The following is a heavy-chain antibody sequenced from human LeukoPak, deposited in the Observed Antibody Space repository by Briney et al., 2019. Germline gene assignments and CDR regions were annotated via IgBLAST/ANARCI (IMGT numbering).Heavy chain of an antibody. Sequence: GGSLRLSCAASGFTFSNYWMTWVRQAPGKGLEWVANIDQDGSEKYYVDSVKGRFTISRDNAKNSLYLQMNSLRAEDTALYYCARGDYYMDVWGKGTTVTISS. CDR2: IDQDGSEK. CDR1: GFTFSNYW. CDR3: ARGDYYMDV. V-gene: IGHV3-7*03. J-gene: IGHJ6*03.